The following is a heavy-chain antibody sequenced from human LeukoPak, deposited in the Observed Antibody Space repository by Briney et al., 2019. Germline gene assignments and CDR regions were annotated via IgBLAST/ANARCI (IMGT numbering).Heavy chain of an antibody. Sequence: PRASLRPSCTASGFFSSSYWMSWVRDAPGKGLEWVANIKDDESQKYYGDSVKGRFTISKDNAKKTLYLQMNSLRADDTAVYYCASDRGGKDFWGQGTLVVVSS. D-gene: IGHD1-1*01. CDR3: ASDRGGKDF. CDR2: IKDDESQK. CDR1: GFFSSSYW. J-gene: IGHJ4*02. V-gene: IGHV3-7*03.